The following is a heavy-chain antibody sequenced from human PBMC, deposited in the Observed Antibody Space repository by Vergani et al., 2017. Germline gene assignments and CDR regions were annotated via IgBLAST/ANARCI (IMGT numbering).Heavy chain of an antibody. V-gene: IGHV4-31*03. CDR3: ARDPCSGGSCYHDAFDI. CDR1: GGSISSGGYY. Sequence: QVQLQESGPGLVKPSQTLSLTCTVSGGSISSGGYYLSWIRQHPGKGLEWIGYIYYSGSTYYNPSLKSRVTISVDTSKNQFSLKLSAVTAADTAVYDCARDPCSGGSCYHDAFDIWGQGTMVTVSS. CDR2: IYYSGST. D-gene: IGHD2-15*01. J-gene: IGHJ3*02.